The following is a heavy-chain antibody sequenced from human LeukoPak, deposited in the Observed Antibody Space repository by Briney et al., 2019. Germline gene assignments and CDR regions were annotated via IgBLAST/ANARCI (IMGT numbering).Heavy chain of an antibody. CDR2: ISGSGGST. CDR1: GFTFSSYA. D-gene: IGHD6-6*01. V-gene: IGHV3-23*01. J-gene: IGHJ4*02. Sequence: GGSLRLSCAASGFTFSSYAMRWVPQAPGKGLEWVSAISGSGGSTYYADSVKGRFTISRDNSKNTLYLQMNSLRAEDTAVYYCVGGIAARCSMGFDYWGQGTLVTVSS. CDR3: VGGIAARCSMGFDY.